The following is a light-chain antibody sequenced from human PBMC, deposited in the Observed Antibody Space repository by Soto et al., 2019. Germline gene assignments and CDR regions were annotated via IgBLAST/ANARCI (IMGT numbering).Light chain of an antibody. CDR3: QQYSSTFWT. V-gene: IGKV3-20*01. CDR1: QSISSSY. Sequence: EIVLTQSPGTLSLSPGERTTLSCRASQSISSSYLAWYQQKPGQAPRLLVYGASSRATGIPDRFSGRGSGTDFTLTISRLEPEEFALYYCQQYSSTFWTFGQGTKVEIK. CDR2: GAS. J-gene: IGKJ1*01.